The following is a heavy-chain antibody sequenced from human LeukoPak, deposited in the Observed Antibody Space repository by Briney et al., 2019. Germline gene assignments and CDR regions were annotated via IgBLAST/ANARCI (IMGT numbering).Heavy chain of an antibody. J-gene: IGHJ4*02. Sequence: GGSLRLSCAASGFTFSSYAMHWVRQAPGKGLEWVAVISYDGSNKYYADSVKGRFTISRDNSKNTLYLQMNSLRAEDTAVYYCARDADRNIAAATVQFDYWGQGTLVTISS. CDR2: ISYDGSNK. CDR1: GFTFSSYA. V-gene: IGHV3-30*04. CDR3: ARDADRNIAAATVQFDY. D-gene: IGHD6-13*01.